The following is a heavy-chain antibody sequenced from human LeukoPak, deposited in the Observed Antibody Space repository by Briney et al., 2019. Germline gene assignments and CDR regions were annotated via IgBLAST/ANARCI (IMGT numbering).Heavy chain of an antibody. CDR3: ASMPKRGYYDSSGSEGY. CDR1: GFTFSSYA. V-gene: IGHV3-30-3*01. J-gene: IGHJ4*02. CDR2: ISYDGSNK. D-gene: IGHD3-22*01. Sequence: GRSLRLSCAASGFTFSSYAMHWVRQAPGKGLEWVAVISYDGSNKYYADSVKGRFTISRDNSKNTLYLQMNSLRAEDTAVYYCASMPKRGYYDSSGSEGYWGQGTLVTVSS.